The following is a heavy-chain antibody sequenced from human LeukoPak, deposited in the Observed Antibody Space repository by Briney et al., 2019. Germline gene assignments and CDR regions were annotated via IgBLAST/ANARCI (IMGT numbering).Heavy chain of an antibody. CDR3: TRGSSIGFDY. Sequence: AGGSLRLSCAASGFTFSNYDMHWVRQAAGKGLEWVSSIGKGGDTYYAPSVKGRFTISRENAWNSLSLQMNSLRAGGTAVYYCTRGSSIGFDYWGQGTLVTVSS. J-gene: IGHJ4*02. D-gene: IGHD3-10*01. CDR1: GFTFSNYD. V-gene: IGHV3-13*01. CDR2: IGKGGDT.